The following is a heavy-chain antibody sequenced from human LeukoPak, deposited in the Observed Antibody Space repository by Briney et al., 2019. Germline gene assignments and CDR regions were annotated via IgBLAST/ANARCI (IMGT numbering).Heavy chain of an antibody. D-gene: IGHD3-22*01. CDR1: GGSFSGYY. Sequence: SETLSLTCAVYGGSFSGYYWSWIRQPPGKGLEWIGYIYYSGSTNYNPSLKSRATISVDTSKNQFSLRLSSVTAADTAVYYCARRDSSGYYAYWGQGTLVIVSS. V-gene: IGHV4-34*11. CDR2: IYYSGST. J-gene: IGHJ4*02. CDR3: ARRDSSGYYAY.